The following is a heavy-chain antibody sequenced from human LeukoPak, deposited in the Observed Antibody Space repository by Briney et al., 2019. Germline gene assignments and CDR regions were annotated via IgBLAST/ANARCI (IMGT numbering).Heavy chain of an antibody. Sequence: AVKVSCKASGGTFSSYAISWVRQAPGQGLEWMGGTIPIFGTANYAQKFQGRVTITADKSTSTAYMELSSLRSEDTAVYYCARARLVGYSYGYYFDYWGQGTLVTVSS. J-gene: IGHJ4*02. D-gene: IGHD5-18*01. V-gene: IGHV1-69*06. CDR1: GGTFSSYA. CDR3: ARARLVGYSYGYYFDY. CDR2: TIPIFGTA.